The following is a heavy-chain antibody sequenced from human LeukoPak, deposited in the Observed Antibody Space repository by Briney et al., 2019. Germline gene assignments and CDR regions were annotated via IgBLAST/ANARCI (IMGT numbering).Heavy chain of an antibody. V-gene: IGHV3-49*04. CDR1: GFTFGDYA. J-gene: IGHJ5*02. CDR3: TRAAAAAATTARFDT. CDR2: IRSKVYGGTP. Sequence: PGGSLRLSCTASGFTFGDYAMSWVRLAPGKGLEWVGFIRSKVYGGTPEYAASVKGRFTISRDDSKNIASLQMNSLKTEDTAVYYCTRAAAAAATTARFDTWGQGTLVTVSS. D-gene: IGHD6-13*01.